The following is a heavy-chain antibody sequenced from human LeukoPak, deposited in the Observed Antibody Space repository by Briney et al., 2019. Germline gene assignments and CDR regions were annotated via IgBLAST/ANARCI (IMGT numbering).Heavy chain of an antibody. CDR3: TSRGGGDNYDFDY. V-gene: IGHV3-30*02. Sequence: GSLRLSCVASGFTFSTSGMHWVRQSPGKGLDWVAFIRNDGNKYNYAESVKGRFTISRDNAKNTLYLQMKSLRAEDTAVYYCTSRGGGDNYDFDYWGQGTLVTVSS. CDR1: GFTFSTSG. J-gene: IGHJ4*02. D-gene: IGHD5-24*01. CDR2: IRNDGNKY.